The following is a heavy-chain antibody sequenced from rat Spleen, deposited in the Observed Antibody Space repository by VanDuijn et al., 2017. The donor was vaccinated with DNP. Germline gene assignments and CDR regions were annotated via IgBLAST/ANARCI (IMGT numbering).Heavy chain of an antibody. CDR1: GFRFNNYW. D-gene: IGHD1-2*01. Sequence: EVQLVESGGDLVQPGRSLKVSCVASGFRFNNYWMTWIRQVPGKGLEWFASITSSGSDTYYPDSVKGRFIIFRDDAKNTQYLQMDSLRSEDTATYYCARHEDYSSYVYGFAYWGQGTLVTVSS. CDR2: ITSSGSDT. CDR3: ARHEDYSSYVYGFAY. V-gene: IGHV5-31*01. J-gene: IGHJ3*01.